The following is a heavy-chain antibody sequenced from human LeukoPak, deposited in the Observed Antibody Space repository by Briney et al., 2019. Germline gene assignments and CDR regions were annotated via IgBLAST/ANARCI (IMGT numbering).Heavy chain of an antibody. CDR3: AIDPGGQSFYYSYGMDV. CDR2: ISGSGGST. Sequence: GGSLRLSCAASGFTFSSYAMTWVRQAPGKGLEWVSGISGSGGSTYYADSVKGRFTISRDNSKNTLSLQLNSLRAEDTAVYYCAIDPGGQSFYYSYGMDVWGRGTTVTVSS. CDR1: GFTFSSYA. V-gene: IGHV3-23*01. J-gene: IGHJ6*02. D-gene: IGHD4-23*01.